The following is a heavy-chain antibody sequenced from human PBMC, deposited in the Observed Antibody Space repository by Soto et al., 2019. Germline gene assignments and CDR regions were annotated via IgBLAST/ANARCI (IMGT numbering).Heavy chain of an antibody. CDR1: GDSINSGDYY. V-gene: IGHV4-30-4*01. CDR2: SFYSGIT. Sequence: QVQLQESGPRLVKPLQTLSLTCTVSGDSINSGDYYWSWIRQPPGRGLEWVGYSFYSGITDYKPSLKSRMTISMDTSKNQFSLRLNSVTAADTAVYFCARWSGVGVAGMDVWGQGTTVSVSS. D-gene: IGHD3-10*01. J-gene: IGHJ6*02. CDR3: ARWSGVGVAGMDV.